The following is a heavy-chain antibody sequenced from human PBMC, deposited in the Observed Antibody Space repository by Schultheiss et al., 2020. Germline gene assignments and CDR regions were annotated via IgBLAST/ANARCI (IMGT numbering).Heavy chain of an antibody. CDR2: IYSGGST. D-gene: IGHD6-19*01. CDR1: GFTVSSNY. V-gene: IGHV3-66*02. J-gene: IGHJ6*02. CDR3: ARDEARAVAGDYYYYYGMDV. Sequence: WGSLRLSCAASGFTVSSNYMSWVRQAPGKGLEWVSVIYSGGSTYYADSVKGRFTISRDNSKNTLYLQMNSLRAEDTAVYYCARDEARAVAGDYYYYYGMDVWGQGTTVTVSS.